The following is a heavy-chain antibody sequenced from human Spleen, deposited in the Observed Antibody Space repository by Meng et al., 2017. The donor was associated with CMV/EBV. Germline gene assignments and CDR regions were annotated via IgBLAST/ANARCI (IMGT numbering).Heavy chain of an antibody. D-gene: IGHD1-20*01. Sequence: GGSLRLSCAASGFTFSSYSMNWVRQAPGKGLEWVSSISSSSSYIYYADSVKGRFTISRDNAKNSLYLQMNSLRAEDTAVYYCARGGNWNAFNDAFDIWGQGTMVTVSS. V-gene: IGHV3-21*01. J-gene: IGHJ3*02. CDR1: GFTFSSYS. CDR3: ARGGNWNAFNDAFDI. CDR2: ISSSSSYI.